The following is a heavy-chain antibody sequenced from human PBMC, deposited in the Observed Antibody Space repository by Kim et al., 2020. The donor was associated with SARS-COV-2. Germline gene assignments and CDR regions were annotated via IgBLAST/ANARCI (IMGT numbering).Heavy chain of an antibody. D-gene: IGHD1-26*01. CDR3: ARDRGSYWSNNWFDP. CDR2: INAGNGNT. J-gene: IGHJ5*02. V-gene: IGHV1-3*01. CDR1: GYTFTSYA. Sequence: ASVKVSCKASGYTFTSYAMHWVRQAPGQRLEWMGWINAGNGNTKYSQKFQGRVTITRDTSASTAYMELSSLRSEDTAVYYCARDRGSYWSNNWFDPWGQGTLVTVSS.